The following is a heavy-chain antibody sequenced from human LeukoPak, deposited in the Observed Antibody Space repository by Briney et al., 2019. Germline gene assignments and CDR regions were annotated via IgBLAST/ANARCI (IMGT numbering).Heavy chain of an antibody. J-gene: IGHJ4*02. CDR2: IYYSGST. CDR1: GGSISSSSYY. CDR3: ARHDYYGSGSYWAYYFDY. V-gene: IGHV4-39*01. D-gene: IGHD3-10*01. Sequence: PSETLSLTCTVSGGSISSSSYYWGRIRQPPGKGLEWIGSIYYSGSTYYNPSLKSRVTISVDTSKNQFSLKLSSVTAADTAVYYCARHDYYGSGSYWAYYFDYWGQGTLVTVSS.